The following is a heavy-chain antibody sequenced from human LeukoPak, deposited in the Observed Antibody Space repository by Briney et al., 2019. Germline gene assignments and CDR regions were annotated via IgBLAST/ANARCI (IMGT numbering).Heavy chain of an antibody. D-gene: IGHD2-21*01. V-gene: IGHV4-39*07. CDR2: IYYSGST. CDR3: ARHYSFLNYFDY. CDR1: GGSISVSTYY. Sequence: HSETLSLTCTVSGGSISVSTYYWGWIRQPPGKGLEWIGSIYYSGSTYYNPSLKSRVIILVDTSKNQFSLKLSSVTAADTAVYYCARHYSFLNYFDYWGQGTLVTVSS. J-gene: IGHJ4*02.